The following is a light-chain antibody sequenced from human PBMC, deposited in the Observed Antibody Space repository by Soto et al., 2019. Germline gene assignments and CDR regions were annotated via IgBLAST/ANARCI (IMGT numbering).Light chain of an antibody. V-gene: IGKV1-33*01. CDR2: DAS. J-gene: IGKJ2*01. CDR1: HDITNY. CDR3: QQHDGFPYI. Sequence: IQMTQSPLFLSASVGDRVTITCQASHDITNYLHWYQQKPGKAPKLLIYDASMLETGVPSRFSGGGSGTHFTLTLSSLHLEDVATYYCQQHDGFPYIFGPGTKLEIK.